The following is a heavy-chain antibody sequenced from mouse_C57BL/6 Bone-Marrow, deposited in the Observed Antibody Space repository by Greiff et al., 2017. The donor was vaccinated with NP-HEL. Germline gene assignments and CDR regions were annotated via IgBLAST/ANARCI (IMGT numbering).Heavy chain of an antibody. Sequence: VQLQQSGPELVKPGASVKISCKASGYAFSSSWMNWVKQRPGKGLEWIGRIYPGDGDTNYNGKFKGKATLTADKSSSTAYMQLSSLTSEDSAVYFCARGFITTVVVDYWGQGTTLTVSS. CDR2: IYPGDGDT. J-gene: IGHJ2*01. V-gene: IGHV1-82*01. D-gene: IGHD1-1*01. CDR3: ARGFITTVVVDY. CDR1: GYAFSSSW.